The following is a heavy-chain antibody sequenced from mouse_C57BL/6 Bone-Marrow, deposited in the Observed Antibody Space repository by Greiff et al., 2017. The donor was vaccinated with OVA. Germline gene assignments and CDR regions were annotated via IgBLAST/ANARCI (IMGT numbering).Heavy chain of an antibody. V-gene: IGHV1-69*01. D-gene: IGHD2-1*01. CDR1: GYTFTSYW. J-gene: IGHJ1*03. Sequence: VKLQQPGAELVMPGASVKLSCKASGYTFTSYWMHWVKQRPGQGLEWIGEIDPSDSYTNYNQKFKGKSTLTVDKSSSTAYMQLSSLTSEDSAVYYWARLGGNYAPGYFDVWGKGTTVTVSS. CDR3: ARLGGNYAPGYFDV. CDR2: IDPSDSYT.